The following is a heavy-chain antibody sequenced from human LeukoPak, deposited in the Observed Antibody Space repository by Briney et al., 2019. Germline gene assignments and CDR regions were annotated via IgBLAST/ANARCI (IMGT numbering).Heavy chain of an antibody. J-gene: IGHJ4*02. CDR2: IYYSGST. V-gene: IGHV4-59*12. CDR1: GGSISSYY. D-gene: IGHD2-21*02. Sequence: SETLSLTCTVSGGSISSYYWSWIRQPPVKGLEWIGYIYYSGSTNYNPSLKSRVTISVDTSKNQFSLTLSSVTAADTAVYYCARGRPAYCGGDCKRAQGGTFDYWGQGTLVTVSS. CDR3: ARGRPAYCGGDCKRAQGGTFDY.